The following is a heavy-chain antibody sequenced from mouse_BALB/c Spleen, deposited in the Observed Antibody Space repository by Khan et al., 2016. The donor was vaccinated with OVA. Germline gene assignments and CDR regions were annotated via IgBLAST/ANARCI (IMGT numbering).Heavy chain of an antibody. J-gene: IGHJ4*01. CDR2: IWAGGST. D-gene: IGHD2-13*01. CDR1: GFSLINYG. Sequence: QVQLKESGPGLVAPSQSLSITCTVSGFSLINYGVHWIRQPPGKGLEWLGIIWAGGSTYYNSALMSRLSISTDNSKSQVFLKMNSLLTDDTAMYYSARESDFDYYGMDYWSQGTSVTVSA. CDR3: ARESDFDYYGMDY. V-gene: IGHV2-9*02.